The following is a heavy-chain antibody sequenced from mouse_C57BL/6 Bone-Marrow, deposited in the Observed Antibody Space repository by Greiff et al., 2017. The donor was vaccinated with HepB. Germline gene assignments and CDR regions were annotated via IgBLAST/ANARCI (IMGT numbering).Heavy chain of an antibody. CDR3: ARDLALFDV. J-gene: IGHJ1*03. Sequence: EVKLMESGGGLVKPGGSLKLSCAASGFTFSSYAMSWVRQTPEKRLEWVATISDGGSYTYYPDNVKGRFTISRDNAKNNLYLQMSHLKSEDTAMYYCARDLALFDVWGTGTTVTVSS. V-gene: IGHV5-4*01. CDR2: ISDGGSYT. CDR1: GFTFSSYA.